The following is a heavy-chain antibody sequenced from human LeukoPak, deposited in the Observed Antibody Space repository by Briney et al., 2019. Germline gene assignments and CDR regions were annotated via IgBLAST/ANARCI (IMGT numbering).Heavy chain of an antibody. CDR2: ITGGGSGI. J-gene: IGHJ2*01. CDR3: ARQCGGDCGWYFDL. CDR1: GFTFSNYA. Sequence: YPGASLRLSCAASGFTFSNYAMSWVRQAPGKGLEWVSAITGGGSGIYYADSMKSRFTISRDNSKNTLYLQINGLRAEDTAVYYCARQCGGDCGWYFDLWGRGTLVTVSS. V-gene: IGHV3-23*01. D-gene: IGHD2-21*02.